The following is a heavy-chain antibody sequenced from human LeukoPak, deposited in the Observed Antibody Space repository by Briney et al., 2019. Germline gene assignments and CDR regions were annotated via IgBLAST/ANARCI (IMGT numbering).Heavy chain of an antibody. V-gene: IGHV4-34*01. J-gene: IGHJ3*02. CDR3: ARTLYYDFWSGYSKAFDI. Sequence: SETLSLTCAVYGGSFSGYYWSWIRQPPGKGLEWIGEINHSGSTNYNPSLKSRVTISVDTSKNQFSLKLSSVTAADTAVYYCARTLYYDFWSGYSKAFDIWGQGTMVTVSS. CDR2: INHSGST. CDR1: GGSFSGYY. D-gene: IGHD3-3*01.